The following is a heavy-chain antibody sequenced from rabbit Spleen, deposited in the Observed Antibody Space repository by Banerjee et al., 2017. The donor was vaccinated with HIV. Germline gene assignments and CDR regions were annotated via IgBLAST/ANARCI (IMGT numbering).Heavy chain of an antibody. CDR1: GFSFSTDYY. D-gene: IGHD4-2*01. J-gene: IGHJ6*01. CDR2: IYGGVIGST. V-gene: IGHV1S45*01. Sequence: QQQLEESGGGLVKPGGTLTLTCTACGFSFSTDYYMCWVRRARGKGLECIACIYGGVIGSTYYATWAKGRFTISKTSSTTVTLQMTSLTAADTATYFCARHTSRYAGGAYALTLWGQGTLVTVS. CDR3: ARHTSRYAGGAYALTL.